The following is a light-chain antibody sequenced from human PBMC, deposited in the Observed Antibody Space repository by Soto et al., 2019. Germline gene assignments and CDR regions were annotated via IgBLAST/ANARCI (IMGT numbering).Light chain of an antibody. CDR2: GAS. V-gene: IGKV3-20*01. CDR1: QSVSSSY. Sequence: EMVLTQVPGALSLSPGERDTLSCRAGQSVSSSYLTWYQQKPGQAPMLLIYGASSRAAGIPDRFSGSGSGTDFTLSISRLEPEDFAVYYCQHYGTSPHRVTFGPGTKVDIK. J-gene: IGKJ3*01. CDR3: QHYGTSPHRVT.